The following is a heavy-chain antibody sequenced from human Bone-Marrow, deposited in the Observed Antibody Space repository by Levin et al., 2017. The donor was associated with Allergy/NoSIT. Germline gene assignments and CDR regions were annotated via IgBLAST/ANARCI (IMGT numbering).Heavy chain of an antibody. V-gene: IGHV3-64D*06. D-gene: IGHD4-17*01. Sequence: PGGSLRLSCSASGFTFSRYAMHWVRQAPGKGLEYVSAISRDGGHTYYADSVKGRFTISRDNSKNTLYLQMSSLRPEDTALYYCETSDADYLDFDYWGQGTLVTVSS. CDR1: GFTFSRYA. J-gene: IGHJ4*02. CDR3: ETSDADYLDFDY. CDR2: ISRDGGHT.